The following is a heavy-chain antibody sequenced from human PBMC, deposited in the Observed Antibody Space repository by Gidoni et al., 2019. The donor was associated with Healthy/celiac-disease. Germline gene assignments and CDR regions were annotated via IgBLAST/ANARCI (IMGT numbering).Heavy chain of an antibody. J-gene: IGHJ6*03. Sequence: QVQLVESGVGVVQTGRSLSRSCAASGFTFSSYGMHWVRQAPGKGLEWVAVIWYDGSNKYYADSVKGRFTISRDNSKNTLYLQMNSLRAEDTAVYYCAREGYSYGYYMDVWGKGTTVTVSS. V-gene: IGHV3-33*01. CDR2: IWYDGSNK. CDR3: AREGYSYGYYMDV. D-gene: IGHD5-18*01. CDR1: GFTFSSYG.